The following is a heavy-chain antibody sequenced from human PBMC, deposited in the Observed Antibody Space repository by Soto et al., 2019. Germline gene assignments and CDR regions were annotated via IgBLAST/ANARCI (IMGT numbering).Heavy chain of an antibody. CDR2: ISSSSSYI. CDR3: ARETGLYYGMDV. CDR1: GFTFSSYS. Sequence: GGSLRLSCAASGFTFSSYSMNWVRQAPGKGLEWVSSISSSSSYIYYADSVKGRFTISRDNAKNSLYLQMNSLRAEDTAVYYCARETGLYYGMDVWGQGTTVTVSS. J-gene: IGHJ6*02. V-gene: IGHV3-21*01.